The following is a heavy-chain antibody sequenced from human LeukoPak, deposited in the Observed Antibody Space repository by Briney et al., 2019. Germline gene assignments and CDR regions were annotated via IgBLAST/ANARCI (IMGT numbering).Heavy chain of an antibody. J-gene: IGHJ4*02. D-gene: IGHD3-10*01. CDR1: GGSISRYH. V-gene: IGHV4-59*08. Sequence: SETLSLTCNVSGGSISRYHWSWFRQPPGKGLEWIGYIYYSGSTNSNPSLKSRVTVSLDTSKNQFSLKLTSVTAADTAVYYCARLTANYFGDERVCYFDYWGQGTLVTVSS. CDR2: IYYSGST. CDR3: ARLTANYFGDERVCYFDY.